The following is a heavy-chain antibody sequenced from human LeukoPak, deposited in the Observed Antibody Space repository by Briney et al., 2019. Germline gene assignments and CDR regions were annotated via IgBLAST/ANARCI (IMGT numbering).Heavy chain of an antibody. D-gene: IGHD3-22*01. CDR1: GYTFTGYY. J-gene: IGHJ4*02. V-gene: IGHV1-2*02. Sequence: VASVKVCCEASGYTFTGYYMHWVRLAPGQGLEWMGWINPNSGRTNYAQKFQGRVTMTGDTSISTAYMELTRLTSDDTAVYYCARGTYYDSSAYSGVRLFDYWGQGTLVTASS. CDR3: ARGTYYDSSAYSGVRLFDY. CDR2: INPNSGRT.